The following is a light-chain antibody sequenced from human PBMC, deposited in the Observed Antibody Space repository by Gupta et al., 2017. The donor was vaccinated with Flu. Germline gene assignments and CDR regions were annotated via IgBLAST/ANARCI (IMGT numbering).Light chain of an antibody. CDR3: SSYTSNTVI. CDR2: EIS. CDR1: R. Sequence: RVSWYQQSPGTAPKLMIYEISNRPSGIPVRFTGSKSGNTASLTISGLQAEDEADYYCSSYTSNTVIFGGGTKVTVL. J-gene: IGLJ2*01. V-gene: IGLV2-18*02.